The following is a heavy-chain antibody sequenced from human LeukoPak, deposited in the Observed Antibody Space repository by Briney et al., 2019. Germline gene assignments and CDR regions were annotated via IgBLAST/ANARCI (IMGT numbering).Heavy chain of an antibody. CDR3: ARAIDSGSYSEFDP. Sequence: KVSCKASGGTFSSNAISWVRQAPGQGLEWMGRIIPILGIANYAQKFQGRVTITADKSTSTAYMELSSLRSEDTAVYYCARAIDSGSYSEFDPWGQGTLVTVSS. CDR2: IIPILGIA. J-gene: IGHJ5*02. D-gene: IGHD1-26*01. V-gene: IGHV1-69*04. CDR1: GGTFSSNA.